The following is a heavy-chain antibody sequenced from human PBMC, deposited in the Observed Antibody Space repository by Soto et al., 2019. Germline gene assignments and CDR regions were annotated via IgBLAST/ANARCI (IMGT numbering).Heavy chain of an antibody. D-gene: IGHD1-1*01. CDR2: VNDGGRA. CDR1: GGSFSGYF. Sequence: SETLSLTCAVYGGSFSGYFWSWIRQPPGKGLEWIGEVNDGGRANQNPSLKSRVTTSVDTSKNQFSLKLKSVTAADTAIYYCARGIAIIVAFQGDAPYNYYSDSWGQVTLVTSSS. V-gene: IGHV4-34*01. J-gene: IGHJ4*02. CDR3: ARGIAIIVAFQGDAPYNYYSDS.